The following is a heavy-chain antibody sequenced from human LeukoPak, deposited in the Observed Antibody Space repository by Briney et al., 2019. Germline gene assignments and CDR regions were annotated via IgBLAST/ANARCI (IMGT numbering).Heavy chain of an antibody. V-gene: IGHV3-13*04. Sequence: GGSLRLSCAASGFTSSAYDMHWVRHITGGGLEWVSTSGTVGDTFYSDSVKGRFTISRENAKNSLYLQMNSLRAEDTAVYYCARGGYSIDAFDIWGQGTMVTVSS. CDR3: ARGGYSIDAFDI. CDR1: GFTSSAYD. CDR2: SGTVGDT. J-gene: IGHJ3*02. D-gene: IGHD5-18*01.